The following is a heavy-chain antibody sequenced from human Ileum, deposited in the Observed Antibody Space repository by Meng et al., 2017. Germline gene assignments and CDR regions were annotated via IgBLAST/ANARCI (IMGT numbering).Heavy chain of an antibody. CDR2: VYYSGHT. Sequence: PGLLLPSPPLSLPSPVSADSVSRFNYSWSWIRQPPVHGLAWLGSVYYSGHTDCNPSLKSRLSISIDTSKNHFSLKLSSVTAADTAVYYCARTPLYSGSYYFDPWGQGALVTVSS. J-gene: IGHJ4*02. V-gene: IGHV4-61*03. D-gene: IGHD1-26*01. CDR1: ADSVSRFNYS. CDR3: ARTPLYSGSYYFDP.